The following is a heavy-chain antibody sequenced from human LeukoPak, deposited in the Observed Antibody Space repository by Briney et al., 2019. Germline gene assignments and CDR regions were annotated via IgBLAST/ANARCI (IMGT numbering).Heavy chain of an antibody. CDR2: ISTSSSI. J-gene: IGHJ4*02. CDR3: VSWDGSGN. Sequence: AGSLRLSCAASGFTFSDYAMNWVRHAPGKGLEWLSYISTSSSIYEADSVKGRFTISRDNERNSLYLQMNSLRAEDTGVYYLVSWDGSGNWGQGTLVTVFS. D-gene: IGHD3-10*01. V-gene: IGHV3-69-1*01. CDR1: GFTFSDYA.